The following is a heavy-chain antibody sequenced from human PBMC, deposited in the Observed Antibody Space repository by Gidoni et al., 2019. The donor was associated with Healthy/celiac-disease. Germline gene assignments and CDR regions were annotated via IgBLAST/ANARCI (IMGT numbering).Heavy chain of an antibody. CDR3: ARARVNVQRFDP. J-gene: IGHJ5*02. CDR2: IYYSGST. V-gene: IGHV4-61*01. D-gene: IGHD5-18*01. Sequence: QVQLQESGPRWVKHSETLSFTCTVSGGSDSRGRYYGSWIRPPPGKGLEWIGYIYYSGSTNYNPSLKSRVTISVDTSKNQFSLKLSSVTAADTAVYYCARARVNVQRFDPWGQGTLVTVSS. CDR1: GGSDSRGRYY.